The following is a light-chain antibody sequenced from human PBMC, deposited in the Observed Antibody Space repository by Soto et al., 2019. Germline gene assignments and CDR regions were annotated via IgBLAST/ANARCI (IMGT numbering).Light chain of an antibody. J-gene: IGLJ2*01. CDR3: GTWETSLSAVV. Sequence: QSVLTQPPSVSAAPEQRVTISCSGASSNIGKNYVSWYQQLPGAAPKLVIFDTNKRPSGIPDRFSGSKSGTSAALDITALQTGDEADYYCGTWETSLSAVVFGGGTKLTVL. V-gene: IGLV1-51*01. CDR2: DTN. CDR1: SSNIGKNY.